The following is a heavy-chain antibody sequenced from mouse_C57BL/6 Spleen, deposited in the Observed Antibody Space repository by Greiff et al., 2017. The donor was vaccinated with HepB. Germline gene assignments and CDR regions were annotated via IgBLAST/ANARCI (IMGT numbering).Heavy chain of an antibody. V-gene: IGHV6-3*01. D-gene: IGHD1-1*02. CDR1: GFTFSNYW. CDR2: IRMKSDNYAT. Sequence: EVKLVESGGGLVQPGGSMKLSCVASGFTFSNYWMNWVRQSPEKGLEWVAQIRMKSDNYATHYAESVKGRFTISRDDSKSSVYLQMNNLRAEDTGIYYCTGGGGDWYFDVWGTGTTVTVSS. J-gene: IGHJ1*03. CDR3: TGGGGDWYFDV.